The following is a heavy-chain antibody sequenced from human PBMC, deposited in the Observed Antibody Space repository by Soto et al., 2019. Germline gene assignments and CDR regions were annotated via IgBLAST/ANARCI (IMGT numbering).Heavy chain of an antibody. Sequence: QVQLQESVPGLVKTSQTLSLTCTVSGGAISSGGYYWSWISQHPGKGLEWSGYTYYSVSTYYNPSLKSRVTIALDTSENQFSLKLSSVTAAVTAVYYCASGEEYQLLYWVSWGQGTLVTVSS. CDR2: TYYSVST. D-gene: IGHD2-2*02. CDR3: ASGEEYQLLYWVS. V-gene: IGHV4-31*03. J-gene: IGHJ5*02. CDR1: GGAISSGGYY.